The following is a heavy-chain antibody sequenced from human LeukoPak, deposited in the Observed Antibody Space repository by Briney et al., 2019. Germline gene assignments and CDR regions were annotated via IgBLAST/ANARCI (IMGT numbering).Heavy chain of an antibody. CDR3: AKNRVGQTYADAFEI. Sequence: QPGGSLRLSCASSGFMFSNYDMNWVRQAPGKGLEWVAFIRSDGTDTFYGDSVKGRFTISRDNSKNTLFLQMNSLTPEDTAIYYCAKNRVGQTYADAFEIWGQGTMVTVSS. V-gene: IGHV3-30*02. CDR2: IRSDGTDT. J-gene: IGHJ3*02. D-gene: IGHD5-24*01. CDR1: GFMFSNYD.